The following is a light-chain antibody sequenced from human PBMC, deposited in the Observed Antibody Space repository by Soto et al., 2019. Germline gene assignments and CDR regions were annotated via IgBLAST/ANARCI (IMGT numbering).Light chain of an antibody. J-gene: IGKJ1*01. CDR1: QNIDSG. V-gene: IGKV1-5*03. Sequence: DIQMTQSPSTLSASVGDRVSITCRASQNIDSGLAWYQQKPGKAPVLLIHEASSLEGGAPSRFSGSGPGTHFTLIIISLQPDDFATYYCQQYKTSSWTFGQGTKVEI. CDR2: EAS. CDR3: QQYKTSSWT.